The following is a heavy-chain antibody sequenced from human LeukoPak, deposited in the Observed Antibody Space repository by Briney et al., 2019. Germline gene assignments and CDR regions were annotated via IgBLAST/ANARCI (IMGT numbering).Heavy chain of an antibody. CDR1: GGSFSGYY. V-gene: IGHV4-34*01. Sequence: PSETLSLTCAVYGGSFSGYYWSWIRQPPGKGLEWIGEINHSGSTNYNPSLKSRVTISVGTSKNQFSLKLSSVTAADTAVYYCARARAVFGVVIIHYYYYMDVWGKGTTVAVSS. J-gene: IGHJ6*03. CDR2: INHSGST. D-gene: IGHD3-3*01. CDR3: ARARAVFGVVIIHYYYYMDV.